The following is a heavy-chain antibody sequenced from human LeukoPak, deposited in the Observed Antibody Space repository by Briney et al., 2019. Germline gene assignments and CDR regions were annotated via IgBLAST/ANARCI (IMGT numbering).Heavy chain of an antibody. V-gene: IGHV4-59*01. D-gene: IGHD3-16*01. CDR2: IYYSGST. Sequence: SETLSLTCTVSGGSISSYYWSWIRQPPGKGLEWMGYIYYSGSTNYNPSLKSRVTISVDTSRNQFSLKLSSVTAADTAVYYCARGRSEGVDYWGQGTLVTVSS. J-gene: IGHJ4*02. CDR1: GGSISSYY. CDR3: ARGRSEGVDY.